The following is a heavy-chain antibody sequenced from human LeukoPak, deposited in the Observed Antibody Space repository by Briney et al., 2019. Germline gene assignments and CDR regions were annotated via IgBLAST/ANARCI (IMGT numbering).Heavy chain of an antibody. CDR2: IYYSGST. CDR1: GGSISSYY. Sequence: SETLSLTCTVSGGSISSYYWSWIRQPPGKGLEWIGYIYYSGSTNYNPSLKSRVTISVDTSKNQFSLKLSSVTAADTAVYYCARDTLLDAFDIWGQGTMVTVSS. J-gene: IGHJ3*02. V-gene: IGHV4-59*01. CDR3: ARDTLLDAFDI.